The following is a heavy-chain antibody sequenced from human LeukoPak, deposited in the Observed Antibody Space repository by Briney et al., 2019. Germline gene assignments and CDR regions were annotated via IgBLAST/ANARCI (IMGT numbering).Heavy chain of an antibody. CDR1: GFTFDDYA. CDR2: ISGDGGST. Sequence: AGSLRLSCAASGFTFDDYAMHWVRQAPGKGVDWVAFISGDGGSTYYADSVKGRFTISRHNSQNSLYLQMNSLRTEDPALYYCAKNHNYPHFVPDYWGQGTLVTVSS. D-gene: IGHD4-11*01. CDR3: AKNHNYPHFVPDY. V-gene: IGHV3-43*02. J-gene: IGHJ4*02.